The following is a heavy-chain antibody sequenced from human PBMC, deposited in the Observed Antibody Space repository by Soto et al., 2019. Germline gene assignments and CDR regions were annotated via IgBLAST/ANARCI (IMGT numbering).Heavy chain of an antibody. V-gene: IGHV1-69*08. CDR1: GGTFSSYT. J-gene: IGHJ4*02. CDR3: ARDTGIAAAGVGNY. D-gene: IGHD6-13*01. CDR2: IIPILGIA. Sequence: QVQLVQSGAEVKKPGSSVKVSCKASGGTFSSYTISWVRQAPGQGLEWMGRIIPILGIANYAQKCQGRVTITADKSTSTAYMELSSLRSEDTAVYYCARDTGIAAAGVGNYWGQGTLVTVSS.